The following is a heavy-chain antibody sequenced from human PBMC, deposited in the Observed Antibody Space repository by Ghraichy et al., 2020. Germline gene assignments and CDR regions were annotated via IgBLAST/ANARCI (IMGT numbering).Heavy chain of an antibody. D-gene: IGHD6-19*01. CDR3: AKDRTWAVAGYWDGTDYGMDV. J-gene: IGHJ6*02. Sequence: GESLNISCAASGFTFSSYAMSWVRQAPGKGLEWVSAISGSGGSTYYADSVKGRFTISRDNSKNTLYLQMNSLRAEDTAVYYCAKDRTWAVAGYWDGTDYGMDVWGQGTTVTVSS. V-gene: IGHV3-23*01. CDR1: GFTFSSYA. CDR2: ISGSGGST.